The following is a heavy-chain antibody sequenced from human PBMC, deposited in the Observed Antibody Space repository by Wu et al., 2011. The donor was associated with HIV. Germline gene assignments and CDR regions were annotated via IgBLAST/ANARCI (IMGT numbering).Heavy chain of an antibody. Sequence: QVQLVQSGAEVKKPGSSVKVSCKASGGTFSTYGISWVRQAPGQGLEWMGGIIPILGTVKYAQKFQGRVTITADKSTSTAYMELSSLRSEDTAIYYCARGGVVGAPFDYWGQGTLVTVSS. CDR2: IIPILGTV. D-gene: IGHD1-26*01. CDR3: ARGGVVGAPFDY. CDR1: GGTFSTYG. J-gene: IGHJ4*02. V-gene: IGHV1-69*14.